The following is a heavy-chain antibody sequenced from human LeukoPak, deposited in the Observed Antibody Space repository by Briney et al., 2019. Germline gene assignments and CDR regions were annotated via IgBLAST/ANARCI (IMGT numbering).Heavy chain of an antibody. CDR1: GGSISSSSYY. D-gene: IGHD1-20*01. J-gene: IGHJ4*02. V-gene: IGHV4-39*07. CDR2: IYYSGST. Sequence: PSETLSLTCTVSGGSISSSSYYWGWIRQPPGKGLEWIGSIYYSGSTYYNPSLKSRVTISVDTSKNQFSLKLSSVTAADTAVYYCARDYIGDNWNQASYFDYWGQGTLVTVSS. CDR3: ARDYIGDNWNQASYFDY.